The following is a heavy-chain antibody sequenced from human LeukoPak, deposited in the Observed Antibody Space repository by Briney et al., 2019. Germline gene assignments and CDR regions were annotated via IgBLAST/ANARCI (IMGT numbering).Heavy chain of an antibody. V-gene: IGHV3-21*01. D-gene: IGHD1-26*01. CDR2: LSASTSYI. CDR3: ARERVTRGSGSYFHDY. CDR1: GFTFSSYT. J-gene: IGHJ4*02. Sequence: GGSLRLSCAASGFTFSSYTMNWVRQAPGKGVEWVSSLSASTSYIYYADSVKGRFTISRDNAKNSLYLQMNSLRAEDTAVYYCARERVTRGSGSYFHDYWGQGTLVTVSS.